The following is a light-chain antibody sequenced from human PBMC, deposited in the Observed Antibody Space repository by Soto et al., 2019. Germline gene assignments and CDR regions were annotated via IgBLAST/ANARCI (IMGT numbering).Light chain of an antibody. CDR1: SSDVGGYNY. V-gene: IGLV2-14*01. J-gene: IGLJ1*01. CDR2: EAS. CDR3: SSYTFSSSLEGV. Sequence: QSVLTQPAAVSGSPGQSITISCTGSSSDVGGYNYVSWYQLHPGKTPKLIIYEASNRPSGVSSRFSGSKSGNTASLTISGLQAEDEADYYCSSYTFSSSLEGVFGTGTKATVL.